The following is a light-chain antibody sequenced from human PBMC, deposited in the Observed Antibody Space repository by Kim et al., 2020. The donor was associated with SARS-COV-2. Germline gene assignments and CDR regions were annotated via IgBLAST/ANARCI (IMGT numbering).Light chain of an antibody. CDR1: QSVTSDY. Sequence: PGEGATLSCRASQSVTSDYLAWFQQRRGHPPWLLIYGASTRATGIPDKFVGSGSGADFTLTISRLEPEDFAVYYCQQYGSAPDTFGRGTKLE. V-gene: IGKV3-20*01. CDR3: QQYGSAPDT. J-gene: IGKJ2*01. CDR2: GAS.